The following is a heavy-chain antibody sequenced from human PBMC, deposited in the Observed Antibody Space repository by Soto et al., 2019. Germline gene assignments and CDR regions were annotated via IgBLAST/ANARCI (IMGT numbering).Heavy chain of an antibody. CDR1: GYSFTSYW. V-gene: IGHV5-51*01. J-gene: IGHJ3*02. CDR3: ARRARLWFGELFGAFDI. CDR2: IYPGDSDT. D-gene: IGHD3-10*01. Sequence: PVESLKISCKGSGYSFTSYWIGWVRQMPGKGLEWMGIIYPGDSDTRYSPSFQGQVTISADKSISTAYLQWSGLKASDTAMYYCARRARLWFGELFGAFDIWGQGTMVNVSS.